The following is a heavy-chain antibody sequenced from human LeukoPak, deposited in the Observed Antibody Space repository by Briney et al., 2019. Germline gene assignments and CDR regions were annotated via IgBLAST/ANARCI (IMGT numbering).Heavy chain of an antibody. CDR3: ARVRAVGATNYYYYYYMDV. CDR1: GFTFSSYW. V-gene: IGHV3-7*01. J-gene: IGHJ6*03. D-gene: IGHD1-26*01. CDR2: INQDGSEK. Sequence: GGSLRLSCAASGFTFSSYWMSWVRQAPGKGLEWVANINQDGSEKYYVDSVKGRFTISRDNAKNSLYLQMNSLRAEDTAVYYCARVRAVGATNYYYYYYMDVWGKGTTVTVSS.